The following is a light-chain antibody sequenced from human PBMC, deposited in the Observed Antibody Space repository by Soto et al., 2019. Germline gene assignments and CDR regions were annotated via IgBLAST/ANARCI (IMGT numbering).Light chain of an antibody. V-gene: IGKV1-5*01. J-gene: IGKJ5*01. CDR1: QSINNR. CDR2: DAS. Sequence: IQMTQSPSTLSASIGDRVTITFRSSQSINNRLAWYEQMPGKAPNLLIYDASTLESGVPSRFRGSGSETEFTLTISGLQPEDFASYYCQLLDSFPLTYGQGTRLEIK. CDR3: QLLDSFPLT.